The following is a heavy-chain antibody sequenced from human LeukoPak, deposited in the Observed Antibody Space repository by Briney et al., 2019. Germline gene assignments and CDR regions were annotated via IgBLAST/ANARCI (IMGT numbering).Heavy chain of an antibody. CDR2: INEDGWTT. CDR3: ARDVAGMDGY. D-gene: IGHD2-15*01. Sequence: GGSLRLSCAASGFPFSTYWMHWVRQAPGKGLVWVSRINEDGWTTDYAESVKGRFAISRDNAKNTLYLQMNSLRAEDAAVYYCARDVAGMDGYWGQGTLVTVSS. J-gene: IGHJ4*02. V-gene: IGHV3-74*01. CDR1: GFPFSTYW.